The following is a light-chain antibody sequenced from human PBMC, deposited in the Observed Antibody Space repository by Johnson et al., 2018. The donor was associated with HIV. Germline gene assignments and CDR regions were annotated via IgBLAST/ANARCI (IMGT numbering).Light chain of an antibody. CDR3: GAWDSRLSVCV. V-gene: IGLV1-51*02. Sequence: QSVLTQPPSVSAAPGQKVTISCSGSSSNIGNNYVSWYQQLPGTAPKLLIYENNKRPSGIPDRFYGSRSGTSATLAITGLQTGDEADYYCGAWDSRLSVCVFGTGTKVTVL. J-gene: IGLJ1*01. CDR2: ENN. CDR1: SSNIGNNY.